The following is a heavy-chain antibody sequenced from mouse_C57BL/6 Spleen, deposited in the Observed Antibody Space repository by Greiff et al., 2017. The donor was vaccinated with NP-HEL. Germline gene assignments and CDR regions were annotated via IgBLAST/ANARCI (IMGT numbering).Heavy chain of an antibody. V-gene: IGHV5-4*01. CDR3: ARDDYDREYYFDY. CDR2: ISDGGSYT. D-gene: IGHD2-4*01. J-gene: IGHJ2*01. Sequence: EVQRVESGGGLVKPGGSLKLSCAASGFTFSSYAMSWVRQTPEKRLEWVATISDGGSYTYYPDNVKGRFTISRDNAKNNLYLQMSHLKSEDTAMYYCARDDYDREYYFDYWGQGTTLTVSS. CDR1: GFTFSSYA.